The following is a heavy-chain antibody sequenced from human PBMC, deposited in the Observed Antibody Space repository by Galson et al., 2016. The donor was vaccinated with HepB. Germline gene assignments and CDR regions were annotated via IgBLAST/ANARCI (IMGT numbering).Heavy chain of an antibody. CDR2: IYSGGST. D-gene: IGHD3-3*01. Sequence: SLRLSCAASGFTVSNNYMSWVRQAPGKGLEWVSVIYSGGSTYYADSVKGRFTISRDNSKNTLYLQMNSLRAEDTAVYYCARAYYDFRSGPPSNYYYGMDVWGQGTTVIVSS. CDR3: ARAYYDFRSGPPSNYYYGMDV. CDR1: GFTVSNNY. V-gene: IGHV3-53*01. J-gene: IGHJ6*02.